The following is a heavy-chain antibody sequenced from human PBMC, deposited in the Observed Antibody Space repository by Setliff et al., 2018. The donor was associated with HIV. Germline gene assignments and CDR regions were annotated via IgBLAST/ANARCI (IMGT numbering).Heavy chain of an antibody. V-gene: IGHV1-2*06. D-gene: IGHD2-2*01. J-gene: IGHJ6*03. Sequence: GASVKVSCKASGYTFTGYFIHWVRQAPGQGLEWMGRINPNSGDTNYAQKFKGRVTMTRDTSISTAYMEVTRLRSDDTAVYYCARGSTAVNYYYYYIDVWGKGTTVTVSS. CDR1: GYTFTGYF. CDR2: INPNSGDT. CDR3: ARGSTAVNYYYYYIDV.